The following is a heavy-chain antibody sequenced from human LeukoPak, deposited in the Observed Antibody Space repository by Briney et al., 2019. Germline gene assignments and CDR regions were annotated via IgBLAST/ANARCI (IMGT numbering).Heavy chain of an antibody. J-gene: IGHJ4*02. CDR3: ARHPTLTSGGNFDY. CDR2: LYNTETT. V-gene: IGHV4-39*01. Sequence: SETLSLTCSVSGVFISRSSYYWGWIRRPPAKGLEGFGSLYNTETTYYNPSLQSRVTISVDTSKNQLSLQLSSVAAADTAVYYCARHPTLTSGGNFDYWGQGTLVTVSS. D-gene: IGHD1-14*01. CDR1: GVFISRSSYY.